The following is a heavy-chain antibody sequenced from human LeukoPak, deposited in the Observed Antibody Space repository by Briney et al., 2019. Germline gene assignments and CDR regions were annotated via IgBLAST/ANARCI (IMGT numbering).Heavy chain of an antibody. CDR3: ARDLDYSTGFDY. D-gene: IGHD4-11*01. CDR2: ISSTGTYI. CDR1: GFTFSSSTFGSYT. V-gene: IGHV3-21*01. J-gene: IGHJ4*02. Sequence: PGGSLRLSCATSGFTFSSSTFGSYTMNWVRQAPGKGLEWVSSISSTGTYIYYTDLVKGRFTISRDIANSLLYLQMNSLRADDTAVYYCARDLDYSTGFDYWGQGTLVTVSS.